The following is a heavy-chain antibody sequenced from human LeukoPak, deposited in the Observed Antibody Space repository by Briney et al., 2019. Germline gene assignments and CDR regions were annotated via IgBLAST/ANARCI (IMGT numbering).Heavy chain of an antibody. V-gene: IGHV3-7*01. Sequence: GGSLRLSCAVSGFTFSSYWMSWVRQAPGKGLEWVANINQDGSEKYYVDSLEGRFTISRDNAKNSLFLQMNSLRTEDTAVYYCARDAYSGGSCYAYWGQGTLVIVSS. CDR3: ARDAYSGGSCYAY. CDR2: INQDGSEK. D-gene: IGHD2-15*01. J-gene: IGHJ4*02. CDR1: GFTFSSYW.